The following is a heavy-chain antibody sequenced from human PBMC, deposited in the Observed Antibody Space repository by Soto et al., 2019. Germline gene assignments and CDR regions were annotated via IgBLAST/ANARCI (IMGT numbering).Heavy chain of an antibody. CDR2: INAGSGNT. CDR1: GYTFTTYA. V-gene: IGHV1-3*05. J-gene: IGHJ6*02. D-gene: IGHD3-22*01. CDR3: ARDRAYYDSSDYYYYYYDMDV. Sequence: QVQLVQSGAEEKKPGASVKVSCKASGYTFTTYAMHWVRQAPGQRLEWMGWINAGSGNTKYSQKFQGRVTITRDTAATTASMELSSLRSEDTAVYYCARDRAYYDSSDYYYYYYDMDVWGLGTTVTVSS.